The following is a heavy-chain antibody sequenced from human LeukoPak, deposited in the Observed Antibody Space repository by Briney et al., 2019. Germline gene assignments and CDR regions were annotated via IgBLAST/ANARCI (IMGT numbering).Heavy chain of an antibody. CDR2: ISSSGSTI. Sequence: QTGGSLRLSCAASGFTFSSYEMNWVRQAPGKGLEWASYISSSGSTIYYADSVKGRFTISRDNAKNSLYLQMNSLRAEDTAVYYCATCGYTYGLYFDYWGQGTPVTVSS. V-gene: IGHV3-48*03. D-gene: IGHD5-18*01. CDR3: ATCGYTYGLYFDY. CDR1: GFTFSSYE. J-gene: IGHJ4*02.